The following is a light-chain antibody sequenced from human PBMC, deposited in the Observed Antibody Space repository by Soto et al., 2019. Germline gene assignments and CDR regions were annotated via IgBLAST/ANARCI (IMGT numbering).Light chain of an antibody. CDR1: SSDVGGYNY. V-gene: IGLV2-8*01. CDR2: EIS. CDR3: SSYAGTHIV. Sequence: QSVLTQPPSASGSPGQSVAISCTGTSSDVGGYNYVSWYQQHPGKAPKLMIYEISKRPSGVPDRFSGSKSGNTASLTVSGLLAEDEADYYCSSYAGTHIVFGTGTKVTVL. J-gene: IGLJ1*01.